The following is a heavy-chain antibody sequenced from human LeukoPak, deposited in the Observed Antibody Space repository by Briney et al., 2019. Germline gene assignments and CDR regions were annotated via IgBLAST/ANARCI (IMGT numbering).Heavy chain of an antibody. CDR3: AGERNCGGDCYQGSWFDP. CDR2: ITSSGGIT. V-gene: IGHV3-48*03. CDR1: GFTLNSHE. D-gene: IGHD2-21*02. Sequence: PGRSLRLSCAASGFTLNSHEMHWVRQAPGKGLEWVSYITSSGGITYYADSVTGRFTVSRDHAKNSLFLQMNSLRAEDTAIYYCAGERNCGGDCYQGSWFDPWGQGTLVTVSS. J-gene: IGHJ5*02.